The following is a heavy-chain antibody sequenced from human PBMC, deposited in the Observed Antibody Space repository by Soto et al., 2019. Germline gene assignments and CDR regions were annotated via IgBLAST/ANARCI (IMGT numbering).Heavy chain of an antibody. CDR3: ARRSSVGATYYFDY. CDR2: IYYSGST. V-gene: IGHV4-59*01. CDR1: GGSISSYY. J-gene: IGHJ4*02. D-gene: IGHD1-26*01. Sequence: SETLSLTCTVSGGSISSYYWSWIRQPPGKGLEWIGYIYYSGSTNYNPSLKSRVTISVDTSKNQFSRKLSSVTAADTAVYYCARRSSVGATYYFDYWGQGTLVTVSS.